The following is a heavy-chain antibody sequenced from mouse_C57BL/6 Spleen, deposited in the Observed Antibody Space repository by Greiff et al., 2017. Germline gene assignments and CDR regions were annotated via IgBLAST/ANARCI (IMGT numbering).Heavy chain of an antibody. D-gene: IGHD2-1*01. Sequence: VKLMESGAELVRPGASVTLSCKASGYTFTDYEMHWVKQTPVHGLEWIGAIDPETGGTAYNQKFKGKAILTADKSSSTAYMELRSLTSEDSAVYYCTREDGNPHAMDYWGQGTSVTVSS. CDR3: TREDGNPHAMDY. CDR2: IDPETGGT. J-gene: IGHJ4*01. V-gene: IGHV1-15*01. CDR1: GYTFTDYE.